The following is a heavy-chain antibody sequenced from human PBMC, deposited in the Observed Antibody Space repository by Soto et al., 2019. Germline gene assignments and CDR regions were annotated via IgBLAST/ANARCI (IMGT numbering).Heavy chain of an antibody. Sequence: GGSLRLSCAASGFTFSSYAMSWVRQAPGKGLEWVSAISGSGGSTYYADSVKGRFTISRENSKNTLYLQMNSLRAEDTAVYYCAKVIWSGYYTGFYFDYWGQGTLVTVSS. D-gene: IGHD3-3*01. J-gene: IGHJ4*02. V-gene: IGHV3-23*01. CDR3: AKVIWSGYYTGFYFDY. CDR1: GFTFSSYA. CDR2: ISGSGGST.